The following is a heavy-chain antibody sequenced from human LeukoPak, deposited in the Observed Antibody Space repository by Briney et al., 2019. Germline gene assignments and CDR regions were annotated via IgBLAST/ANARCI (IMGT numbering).Heavy chain of an antibody. CDR1: GFMFSDYD. J-gene: IGHJ4*02. V-gene: IGHV3-21*01. CDR3: GRAFPPLRTSSAGDL. CDR2: ISYLSSHV. D-gene: IGHD3-16*01. Sequence: PGGSLRLSCSASGFMFSDYDMNWVRQAPGKGLEWVSSISYLSSHVYYGDSVKGRFSISRDNAKNSLYLQMNSLGAEDTAIYYCGRAFPPLRTSSAGDLWGQGILVTVSS.